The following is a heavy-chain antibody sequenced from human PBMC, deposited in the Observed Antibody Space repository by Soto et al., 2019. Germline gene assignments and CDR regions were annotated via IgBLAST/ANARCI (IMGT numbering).Heavy chain of an antibody. CDR2: IIPIFGSA. CDR1: GVTFSNFA. V-gene: IGHV1-69*06. D-gene: IGHD2-21*02. J-gene: IGHJ4*02. CDR3: AREVVTTIPGYQYFDT. Sequence: ASVKVSCKASGVTFSNFAISWVRQAPGQGLEWMGGIIPIFGSANYAQKFQGRVTITADTSTSTAYMELSSLRSEDTALYYCAREVVTTIPGYQYFDTWGQGTLVTVSS.